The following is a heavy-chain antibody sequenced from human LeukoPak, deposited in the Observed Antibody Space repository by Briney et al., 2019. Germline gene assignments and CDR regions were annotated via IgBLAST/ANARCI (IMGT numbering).Heavy chain of an antibody. Sequence: PGGSLRLSCAASGFTVSSNYMSWVRQAPGKGLEWVSVIYSGGSTYYADSVRGRFTISRDNSKNTLYLQMNNLRAEDTAVYYCAKGRSSADYRNCFDSWGQGTLVTVSS. CDR1: GFTVSSNY. D-gene: IGHD4-11*01. CDR3: AKGRSSADYRNCFDS. CDR2: IYSGGST. J-gene: IGHJ5*01. V-gene: IGHV3-53*01.